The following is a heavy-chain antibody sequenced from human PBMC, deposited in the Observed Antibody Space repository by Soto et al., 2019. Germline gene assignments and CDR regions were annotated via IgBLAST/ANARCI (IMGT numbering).Heavy chain of an antibody. Sequence: QVHLVQSGAEVKKPGASVKVSCKGSGYGFTTYGITWVRQAPGQGLEWMAWISAHNGNTNYAQKLQGRVTVTRDTATSKAYMELRGLRADAAALYSCARGGYGDYWGQGALVTVSS. D-gene: IGHD1-1*01. CDR3: ARGGYGDY. CDR2: ISAHNGNT. V-gene: IGHV1-18*01. CDR1: GYGFTTYG. J-gene: IGHJ4*02.